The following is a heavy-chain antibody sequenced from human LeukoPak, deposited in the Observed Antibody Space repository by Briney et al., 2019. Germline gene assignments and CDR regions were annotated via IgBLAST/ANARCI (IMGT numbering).Heavy chain of an antibody. Sequence: PSETLFLTCTVHGGSISSSYWSWLRQPAGKGLEWIGRIYTSRSTNYNPSLKSRVTMSVDTSKNQFSLKLSSVTAADTAVYYCARVSYSSGWYGYYYYMHVWGKGTTVTISS. V-gene: IGHV4-4*07. D-gene: IGHD6-19*01. CDR1: GGSISSSY. J-gene: IGHJ6*03. CDR2: IYTSRST. CDR3: ARVSYSSGWYGYYYYMHV.